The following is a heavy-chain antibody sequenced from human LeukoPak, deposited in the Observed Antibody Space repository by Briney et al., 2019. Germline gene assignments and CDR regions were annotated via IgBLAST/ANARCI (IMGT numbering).Heavy chain of an antibody. CDR1: GGSISSGCYY. CDR3: ARRIAAAGTFDY. J-gene: IGHJ4*02. V-gene: IGHV4-31*03. D-gene: IGHD6-13*01. Sequence: PSETLSLTCTVSGGSISSGCYYWSWIRQHPGKGLEWIGYIYYSGSTYYNPSLKSRVTISVDTSKNQFSLKLSSVTAADTAVYYCARRIAAAGTFDYWGQGTLVTVSS. CDR2: IYYSGST.